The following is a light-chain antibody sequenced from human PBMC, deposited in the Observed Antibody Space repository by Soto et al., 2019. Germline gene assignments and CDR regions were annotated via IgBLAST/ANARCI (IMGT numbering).Light chain of an antibody. V-gene: IGLV1-44*01. Sequence: QSVLTQPPSASGTPGQRVTISCSGSRSNIGTNTVNWYQHLPGTAPQLLIYSDNQRPSGVPDRFSGSKSGTSASLAISGLQSEDEADYYCAAWDDSLSGYVFGTGTKLTVL. CDR3: AAWDDSLSGYV. J-gene: IGLJ1*01. CDR1: RSNIGTNT. CDR2: SDN.